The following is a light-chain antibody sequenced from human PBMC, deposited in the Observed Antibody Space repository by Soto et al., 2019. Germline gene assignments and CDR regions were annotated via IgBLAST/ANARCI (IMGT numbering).Light chain of an antibody. CDR2: GNS. J-gene: IGLJ2*01. V-gene: IGLV1-40*01. CDR1: SSNIGAGYD. CDR3: QYYDSSLSGSV. Sequence: QSVLTQPPSVSGAPGQRVTISCTGSSSNIGAGYDVHWYQQLPGTAPKLPIYGNSNRPSGVPDRFSGSKSGTSASLAITGLQVEDEADYCCQYYDSSLSGSVFGGGTKVTVL.